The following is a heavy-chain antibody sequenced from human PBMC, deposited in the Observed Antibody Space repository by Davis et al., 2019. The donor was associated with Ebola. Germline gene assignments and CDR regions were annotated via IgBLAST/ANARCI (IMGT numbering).Heavy chain of an antibody. CDR3: ARRDGSSGWYNYYGMDV. Sequence: MPSETLSLTCTVSGGSFSGYYWSWIRQPPGKGLEWIGEINHSGSTNYNPSLKSRVTISVDTSKNQFSLKLSSVTAADTAVYYCARRDGSSGWYNYYGMDVWGQGTTVTVSS. CDR2: INHSGST. CDR1: GGSFSGYY. V-gene: IGHV4-34*01. J-gene: IGHJ6*02. D-gene: IGHD6-19*01.